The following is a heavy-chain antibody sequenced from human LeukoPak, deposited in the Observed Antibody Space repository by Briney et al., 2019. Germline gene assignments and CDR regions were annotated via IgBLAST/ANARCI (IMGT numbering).Heavy chain of an antibody. Sequence: SETLSLNCTVSGGSISSYYWSWIRQPAGQRLEWIWRIYTSGSTNYNPSLKSRVTMSVDTSKNQFSLKLSSVTAADTAVYYCARDTVVISHDAFDIWGLGTMVTVSS. D-gene: IGHD3-22*01. V-gene: IGHV4-4*07. CDR3: ARDTVVISHDAFDI. CDR2: IYTSGST. CDR1: GGSISSYY. J-gene: IGHJ3*02.